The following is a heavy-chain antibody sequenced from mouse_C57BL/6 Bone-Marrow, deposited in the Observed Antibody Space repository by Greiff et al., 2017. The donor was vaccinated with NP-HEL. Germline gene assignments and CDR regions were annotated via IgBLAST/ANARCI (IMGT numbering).Heavy chain of an antibody. D-gene: IGHD2-3*01. CDR2: ISYDGSN. Sequence: EVQVVESGPGLVKPSQSLSLTCSVTGYSITSGYYWNWIRQFPGNKLEWMGYISYDGSNNYNPSLKNRISITRDTSKNQFFLKLNSVTTEDTATYYCARDGGYYGDWFAYWGQGTLVTVSA. V-gene: IGHV3-6*01. J-gene: IGHJ3*01. CDR3: ARDGGYYGDWFAY. CDR1: GYSITSGYY.